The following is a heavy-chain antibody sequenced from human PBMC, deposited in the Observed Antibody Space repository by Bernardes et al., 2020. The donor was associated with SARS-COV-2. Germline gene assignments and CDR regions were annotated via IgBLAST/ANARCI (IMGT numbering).Heavy chain of an antibody. CDR2: IYYTGST. V-gene: IGHV4-59*12. CDR1: GGSINSFY. CDR3: ASVPGIATAGSGLWFES. Sequence: SETLSLTCTVSGGSINSFYWNWIRQTPGQGLEWIGYIYYTGSTNYNPSLKSRLTISVDTSKNQFSLRVSSVTAADTAVYYCASVPGIATAGSGLWFESWGQGTLVTVSS. J-gene: IGHJ5*01. D-gene: IGHD6-13*01.